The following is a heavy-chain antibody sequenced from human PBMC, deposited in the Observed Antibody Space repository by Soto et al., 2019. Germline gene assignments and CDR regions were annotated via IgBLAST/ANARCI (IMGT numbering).Heavy chain of an antibody. CDR1: GYACSCHW. Sequence: LVRLAGKRVGYACSCHWMTLLRMATGQGLEWMGWMNPNSGNTGYAQKFQGRVTMTRNTSISTAYMELSSLRSEDTAVYYCARGQVKSDFWSGYSKYYYYYGMDVWGQGTTVTVSS. CDR2: MNPNSGNT. V-gene: IGHV1-8*01. CDR3: ARGQVKSDFWSGYSKYYYYYGMDV. J-gene: IGHJ6*02. D-gene: IGHD3-3*01.